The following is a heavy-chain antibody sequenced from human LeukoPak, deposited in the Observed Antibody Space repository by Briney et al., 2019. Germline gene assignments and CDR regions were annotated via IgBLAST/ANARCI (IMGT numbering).Heavy chain of an antibody. CDR1: GYSFTSYW. CDR2: IYPGDSDT. Sequence: GESLKISCKGSGYSFTSYWIGWVRQMPGKGLGWMGIIYPGDSDTRYSPSFQGQVTISADKSISTAYLQWSSLKASDTAMYYCAMQKNGDYHYYYGMDVWGQGTTVTVSS. J-gene: IGHJ6*02. D-gene: IGHD4-17*01. V-gene: IGHV5-51*01. CDR3: AMQKNGDYHYYYGMDV.